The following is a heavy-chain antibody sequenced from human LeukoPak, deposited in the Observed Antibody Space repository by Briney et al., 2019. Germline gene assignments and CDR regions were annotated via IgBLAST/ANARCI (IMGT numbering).Heavy chain of an antibody. D-gene: IGHD6-6*01. CDR1: GVPFNHYS. CDR2: ISASGRTT. Sequence: PGGSLRLSCAASGVPFNHYSLNWVRQPPGKGPEWISYISASGRTTYYADSVKGRFTISRDHATLYLHMDTLRSEDTALYYCASQSSSSSTRAPDFWGLGNLVTVSS. J-gene: IGHJ4*02. V-gene: IGHV3-48*01. CDR3: ASQSSSSSTRAPDF.